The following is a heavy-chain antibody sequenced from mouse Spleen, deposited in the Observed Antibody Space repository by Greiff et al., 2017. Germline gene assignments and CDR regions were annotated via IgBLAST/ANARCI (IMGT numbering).Heavy chain of an antibody. CDR2: INPGSGGN. CDR3: ARRYYRYDEYYYAMDY. D-gene: IGHD2-14*01. J-gene: IGHJ4*01. Sequence: QVQLQQSGAELVRPGTSVKVSCKASGYAFTNYLIEWVKQRPGQGLEWIGVINPGSGGNNYNEKFKGKATLTADKSSSTAYMQLSSLTSEDSAVYFCARRYYRYDEYYYAMDYWGQGTSVTVSS. V-gene: IGHV1-54*01. CDR1: GYAFTNYL.